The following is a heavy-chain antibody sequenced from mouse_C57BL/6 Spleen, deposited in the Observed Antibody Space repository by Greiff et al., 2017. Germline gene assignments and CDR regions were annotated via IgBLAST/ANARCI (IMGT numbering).Heavy chain of an antibody. CDR2: ILPGSGST. CDR3: AMFTTVVDY. V-gene: IGHV1-9*01. CDR1: GYTFTGYW. Sequence: QVQLKQSGAELMKPGASVKLSCKATGYTFTGYWIAWVKQRPGHGLEWIGEILPGSGSTNYNEKFKAKATVTADNSSNTAYIQLSSLTTEDSAIYYCAMFTTVVDYWGQGTTLTVSS. J-gene: IGHJ2*01. D-gene: IGHD1-1*01.